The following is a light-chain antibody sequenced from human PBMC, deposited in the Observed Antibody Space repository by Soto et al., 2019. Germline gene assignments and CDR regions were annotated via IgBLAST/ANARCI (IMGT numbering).Light chain of an antibody. J-gene: IGKJ4*01. CDR2: AAS. CDR1: QSISDI. CDR3: QQSFSFPAT. V-gene: IGKV1-39*01. Sequence: DIQMTQSPSSLSASVGVRVTITCRASQSISDILNRYHHKPGTAPKLLIYAASSLQSGVPSRFSGGGSGTDFTLTISSLQPEDFVTYFCQQSFSFPATFGGGTKVDIK.